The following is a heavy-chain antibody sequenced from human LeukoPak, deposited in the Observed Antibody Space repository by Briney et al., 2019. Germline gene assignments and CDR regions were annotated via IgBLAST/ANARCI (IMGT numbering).Heavy chain of an antibody. CDR1: GYSITSYW. CDR2: TDPSDSYN. CDR3: ARQVTYDGFDI. Sequence: GASLKISCKGSGYSITSYWITWVRQMAGKGLEWMGRTDPSDSYNNYSPSFQGHVTISADKSISTAYLQWSSLKASDTAMYYCARQVTYDGFDIWGQGTMVTVSS. J-gene: IGHJ3*02. V-gene: IGHV5-10-1*01. D-gene: IGHD2-21*02.